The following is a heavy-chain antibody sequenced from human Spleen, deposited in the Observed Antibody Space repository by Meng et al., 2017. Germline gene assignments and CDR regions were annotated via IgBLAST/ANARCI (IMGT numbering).Heavy chain of an antibody. D-gene: IGHD4-17*01. CDR1: GFTFTTYA. CDR2: ISASGTST. V-gene: IGHV3-23*01. Sequence: GESLKISCAASGFTFTTYAMSWVRQAPGKGLEWVSTISASGTSTYDADSVKGRFTISRDNSKNTLYLQMNSLRDEDTAVYYCAKAGRDYAETDAFDIWGQGTMVTVSS. CDR3: AKAGRDYAETDAFDI. J-gene: IGHJ3*02.